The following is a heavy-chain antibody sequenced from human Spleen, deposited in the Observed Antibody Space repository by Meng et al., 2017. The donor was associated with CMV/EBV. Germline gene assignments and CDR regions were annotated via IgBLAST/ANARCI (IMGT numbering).Heavy chain of an antibody. Sequence: GESLKISCAASGFTFSSYAMSWVRQAPGKGLEWVSYISRSGNTRHYADSVEGRFTISRDNAKNSLYLQMISLRAEDTALYYCAREREDAFDIWGQGTMVTVSS. CDR3: AREREDAFDI. CDR1: GFTFSSYA. J-gene: IGHJ3*02. CDR2: ISRSGNTR. V-gene: IGHV3-48*03.